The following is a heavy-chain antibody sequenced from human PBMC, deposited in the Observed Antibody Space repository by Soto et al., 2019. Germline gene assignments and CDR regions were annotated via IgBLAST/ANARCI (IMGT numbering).Heavy chain of an antibody. V-gene: IGHV4-30-4*08. D-gene: IGHD3-9*01. J-gene: IGHJ4*02. Sequence: PSETLSLTCTVSGGSISSGGYYWSWIRQHPGKGLEWIGYIYYSGSTNYNPSLKSRVTISVDTSKNQFSLKLSSVTAADTAVYYCASVSYFNAFDYWGQGTLVTVSS. CDR1: GGSISSGGYY. CDR2: IYYSGST. CDR3: ASVSYFNAFDY.